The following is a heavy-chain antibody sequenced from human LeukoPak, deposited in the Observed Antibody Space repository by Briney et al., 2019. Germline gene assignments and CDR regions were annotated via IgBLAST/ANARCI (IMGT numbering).Heavy chain of an antibody. D-gene: IGHD1-1*01. CDR3: VPAGHGRHYFISAY. J-gene: IGHJ4*02. CDR2: INEDGSQT. Sequence: GGSLRLSCVASGFSYSGSWMSWVRRAPGKGLEWLAKINEDGSQTDYVGSVRGRFTISRDNAKNSLYLRMESLRVEDTAMYYCVPAGHGRHYFISAYWGQGTLVTVSS. CDR1: GFSYSGSW. V-gene: IGHV3-7*02.